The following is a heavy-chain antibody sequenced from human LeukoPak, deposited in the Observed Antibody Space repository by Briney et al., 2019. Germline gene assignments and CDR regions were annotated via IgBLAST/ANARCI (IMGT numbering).Heavy chain of an antibody. CDR1: GGSISNYY. CDR2: IYSSGST. V-gene: IGHV4-4*07. D-gene: IGHD4-17*01. CDR3: ARNYGDYRGGYYFDY. Sequence: SETLSLTCTVSGGSISNYYWNWIRQPAGKGLECIGRIYSSGSTNYNPSLKSRVTMSIDTSKNQFSLKLSSVTAADTAVYYCARNYGDYRGGYYFDYWGQGTLVTVSS. J-gene: IGHJ4*02.